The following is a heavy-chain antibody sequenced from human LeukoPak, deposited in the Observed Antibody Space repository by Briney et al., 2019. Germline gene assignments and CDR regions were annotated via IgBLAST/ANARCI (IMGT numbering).Heavy chain of an antibody. V-gene: IGHV4-34*01. CDR1: GGSFSGYY. D-gene: IGHD3-22*01. J-gene: IGHJ4*02. CDR3: ARSVTYSSGYYFDY. Sequence: SETLSLTCVVYGGSFSGYYWSWIRQPPGKGLEWIGEINHSGSTNYNPSLKSRVTISVDTSKNQLSLKLSSVTAADTAVYYCARSVTYSSGYYFDYWGQGILVTVSS. CDR2: INHSGST.